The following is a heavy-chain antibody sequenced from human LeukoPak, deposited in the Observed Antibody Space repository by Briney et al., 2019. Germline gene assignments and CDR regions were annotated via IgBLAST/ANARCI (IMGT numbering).Heavy chain of an antibody. D-gene: IGHD5-12*01. V-gene: IGHV1-69*05. CDR3: ARSVDIVATIHMDV. J-gene: IGHJ6*03. CDR2: IIPIFGTA. Sequence: ASVKVSCKASGGTFSSYAISWVRQAPGQGLEWMGGIIPIFGTANYAQKFQGRVTITTDESTSTAYMELSSLRSEDTAVYYCARSVDIVATIHMDVWGKGTTVTVSS. CDR1: GGTFSSYA.